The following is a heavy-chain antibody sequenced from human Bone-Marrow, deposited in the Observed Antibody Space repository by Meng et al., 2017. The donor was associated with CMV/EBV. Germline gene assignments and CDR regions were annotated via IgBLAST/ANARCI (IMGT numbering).Heavy chain of an antibody. CDR1: GYTFTNYY. Sequence: ASVKVSCKASGYTFTNYYMHWVRQAPGQGLEWMGWINPNNGGTNYAQKFQGRVTMTTDTSITTAYMDLSRLRSDDTAVYYCARVPNYYDSGPYLGDYWGRGPLDPVSS. J-gene: IGHJ4*02. D-gene: IGHD3-22*01. CDR2: INPNNGGT. CDR3: ARVPNYYDSGPYLGDY. V-gene: IGHV1-2*02.